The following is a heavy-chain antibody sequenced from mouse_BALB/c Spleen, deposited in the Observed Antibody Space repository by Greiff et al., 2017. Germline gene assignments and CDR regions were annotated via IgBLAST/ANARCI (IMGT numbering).Heavy chain of an antibody. CDR1: GYSITSDYA. V-gene: IGHV3-2*02. J-gene: IGHJ1*01. CDR2: ISYSGST. Sequence: EVQGVESGPGLVKPSQSLSLTCTVTGYSITSDYAWNWIRQFPGNKLEWMGYISYSGSTSYNPSLKSRISITRDTSKNQFFLQLNSVTTEDTATYYCARDDYDVYWYFDVWGAGTTVTVSS. D-gene: IGHD2-4*01. CDR3: ARDDYDVYWYFDV.